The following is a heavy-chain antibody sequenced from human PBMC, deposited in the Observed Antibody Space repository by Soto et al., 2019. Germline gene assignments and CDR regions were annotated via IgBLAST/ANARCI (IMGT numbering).Heavy chain of an antibody. CDR1: GGSISSYY. CDR3: AREARYCSGGSGGSCYSDAFDI. V-gene: IGHV4-59*01. D-gene: IGHD2-15*01. CDR2: AHYSGST. Sequence: PSETLSLTCTVSGGSISSYYWSWIRQPPGKGLEWIGYAHYSGSTNYNPSLKSRVTILVDTSKNQFSLKLSSVTAADTAVYYCAREARYCSGGSGGSCYSDAFDIWGQGTTVTVSS. J-gene: IGHJ3*02.